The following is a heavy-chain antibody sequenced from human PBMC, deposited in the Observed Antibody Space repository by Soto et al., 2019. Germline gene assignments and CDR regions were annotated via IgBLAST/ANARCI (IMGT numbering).Heavy chain of an antibody. V-gene: IGHV4-34*01. CDR1: GGSFSGYY. D-gene: IGHD5-18*01. CDR3: ARDPGYSYGYFWFDP. J-gene: IGHJ5*02. CDR2: INHSGST. Sequence: TSETLSLTCAVYGGSFSGYYWSWIRQPPGKGLEWIGEINHSGSTNYNPSLKSRVTISVDTSKNQFSLKLSSVTAADTAVYYCARDPGYSYGYFWFDPWGQGTLVTVSS.